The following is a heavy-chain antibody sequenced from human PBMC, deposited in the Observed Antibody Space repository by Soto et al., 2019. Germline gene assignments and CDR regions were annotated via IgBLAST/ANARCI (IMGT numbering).Heavy chain of an antibody. J-gene: IGHJ3*02. CDR2: ITTSSTSI. V-gene: IGHV3-21*01. CDR3: ARVQRLASHM. Sequence: EVQLVESGGGLVKPGGSLRLSCAASGFRFSSYSMNWVRQAPGKGLEWVSTITTSSTSIYYADSVKGRFTISRDNAKNSLYLQMNSLRVEDTAVYYCARVQRLASHMWGQGTMVTVSS. D-gene: IGHD6-25*01. CDR1: GFRFSSYS.